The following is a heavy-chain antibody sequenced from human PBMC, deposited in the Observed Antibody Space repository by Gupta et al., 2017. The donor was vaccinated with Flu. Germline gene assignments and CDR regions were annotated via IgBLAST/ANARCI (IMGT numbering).Heavy chain of an antibody. CDR2: FIPRFGTT. V-gene: IGHV1-69*01. Sequence: QVQLVQSGADVKKPGSSVKVSCKASGGTFSNFGLRWVRPAPGQGLEWMGGFIPRFGTTDYAQNFQGRVTISADESTATAYIQLNSLRSEDSATYYCARGLVPAAPDFFYHYMDVWGTGTTVTVSS. CDR3: ARGLVPAAPDFFYHYMDV. D-gene: IGHD2-2*01. J-gene: IGHJ6*03. CDR1: GGTFSNFG.